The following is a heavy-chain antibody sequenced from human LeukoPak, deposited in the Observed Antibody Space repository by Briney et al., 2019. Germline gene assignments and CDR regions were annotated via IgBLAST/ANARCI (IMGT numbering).Heavy chain of an antibody. CDR3: ARLLDGSGSYYAFDI. Sequence: GGSLRLSCAASGFTVSSNYMSWVRQAPGKGLEWVSVIYSGGSTYYADSVKGRFTISRDNSKNTLYLQMNSLRAEDTAMYYCARLLDGSGSYYAFDIWGQGTMVTVSS. CDR1: GFTVSSNY. D-gene: IGHD3-10*01. CDR2: IYSGGST. J-gene: IGHJ3*02. V-gene: IGHV3-66*04.